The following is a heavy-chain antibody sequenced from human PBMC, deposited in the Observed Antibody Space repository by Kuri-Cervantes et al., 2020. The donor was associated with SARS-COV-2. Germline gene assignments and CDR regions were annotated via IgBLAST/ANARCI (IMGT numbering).Heavy chain of an antibody. J-gene: IGHJ4*02. CDR3: ARVPNVVPAAIGGGY. V-gene: IGHV3-9*01. D-gene: IGHD2-2*02. Sequence: SLKISCAASGFTFDDYAMHWVRQAPGKGLEWVSGISWNSGSIGYADSVKGRFTISRDNAKNSLYLQMNSLRAEDTAVYYCARVPNVVPAAIGGGYWGQGTLVTVSS. CDR2: ISWNSGSI. CDR1: GFTFDDYA.